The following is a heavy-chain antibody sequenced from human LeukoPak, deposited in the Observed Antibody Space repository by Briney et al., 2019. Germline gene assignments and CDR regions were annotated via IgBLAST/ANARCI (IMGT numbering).Heavy chain of an antibody. CDR2: ISNDGSNK. J-gene: IGHJ4*02. D-gene: IGHD2-15*01. CDR3: AKDEGHCSGGSCYRQDY. CDR1: GFTFSTYG. Sequence: GGSLRLSCAASGFTFSTYGMHWVRQAPGKGPEWVGVISNDGSNKYHAESVKGRFTIPRDNSKNTLYLQMNSLRAEDTAVYYCAKDEGHCSGGSCYRQDYWGQGTLVTVSS. V-gene: IGHV3-30*18.